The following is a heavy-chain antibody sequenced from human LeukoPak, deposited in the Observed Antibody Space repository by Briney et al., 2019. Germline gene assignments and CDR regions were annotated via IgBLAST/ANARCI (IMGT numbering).Heavy chain of an antibody. D-gene: IGHD3-9*01. CDR1: GFTLSSFG. V-gene: IGHV3-21*01. Sequence: PGGSLRLSCAASGFTLSSFGMNWVRQAPGKGLEWVSSIRSSSSYIYYADAVKGRFTISRDNAKNSLYLQMNSLRAEDTAVYYCARELFANYDILTGYMDVWGQGTTVTVSS. CDR2: IRSSSSYI. J-gene: IGHJ6*02. CDR3: ARELFANYDILTGYMDV.